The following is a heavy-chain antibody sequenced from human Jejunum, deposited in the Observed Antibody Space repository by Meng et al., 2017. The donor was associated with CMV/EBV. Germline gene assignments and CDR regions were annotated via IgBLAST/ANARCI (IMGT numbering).Heavy chain of an antibody. CDR3: GMERVN. D-gene: IGHD1-1*01. Sequence: QVQLQQWGAGLLNTSETLSLTCAVYGGSLSSYYWTWLRQIPGKGLEWIGEISHGGITNYNPSLKSRVTLLIDTSKNQFSLKLSSVTAADTAVYYCGMERVNWGQGILVTVSS. V-gene: IGHV4-34*01. J-gene: IGHJ4*02. CDR1: GGSLSSYY. CDR2: ISHGGIT.